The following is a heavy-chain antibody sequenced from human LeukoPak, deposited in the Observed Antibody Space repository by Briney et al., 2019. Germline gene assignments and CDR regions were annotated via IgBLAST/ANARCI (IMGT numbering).Heavy chain of an antibody. CDR3: AKDLPGYSSGWYADY. D-gene: IGHD6-19*01. J-gene: IGHJ4*02. CDR1: GFTFSSYA. CDR2: ISGSGTGT. V-gene: IGHV3-23*01. Sequence: GGSLRLSCAASGFTFSSYAMSWVRQAPEKGMEWVSTISGSGTGTYDADSVKGRFTISRDNSKNTLSLQMNSLRAEDTAVYYCAKDLPGYSSGWYADYWGQGTLVTVSS.